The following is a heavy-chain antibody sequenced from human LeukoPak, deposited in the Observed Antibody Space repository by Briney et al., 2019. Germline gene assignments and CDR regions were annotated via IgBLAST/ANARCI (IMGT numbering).Heavy chain of an antibody. V-gene: IGHV3-9*01. CDR1: GFTFDNFA. CDR2: ITWNSGSI. D-gene: IGHD1-7*01. Sequence: PGGSLRLSCAASGFTFDNFAMHWVRHAPGKGLEWVSGITWNSGSIGYADSVKGRFIISRDNAKNSVYLQMNSLRVEDTAFYYCTKGTRGAFDIWGQGTMVTVSS. CDR3: TKGTRGAFDI. J-gene: IGHJ3*02.